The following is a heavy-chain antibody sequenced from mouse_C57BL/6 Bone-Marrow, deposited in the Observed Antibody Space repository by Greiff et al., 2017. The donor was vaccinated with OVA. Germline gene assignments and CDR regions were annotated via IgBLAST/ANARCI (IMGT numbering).Heavy chain of an antibody. CDR3: ARSYYYGSSYCYWYFDV. CDR1: GYTFTSYW. Sequence: QVQLKQPGAELVRPGSSVKLSCKASGYTFTSYWMDWVKQRPGQGLEWIGNIYPSDSETHYNQKFKDKATLTVDKSSSTSYMQLSSLTSEDSAVYYCARSYYYGSSYCYWYFDVWGTGTTVTVSS. D-gene: IGHD1-1*01. CDR2: IYPSDSET. V-gene: IGHV1-61*01. J-gene: IGHJ1*03.